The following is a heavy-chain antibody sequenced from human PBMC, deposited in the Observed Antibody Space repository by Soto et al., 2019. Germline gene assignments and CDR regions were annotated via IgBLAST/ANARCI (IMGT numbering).Heavy chain of an antibody. Sequence: GESLKISCKTSGYSFTTYWIGWVRQMPGKGLEWMGTFYPDDSDTRYSPSFQGQITISADKSISTAYLQWSSLKASDTAMYYCARHDSGSYYVSWGQGTLVTAPQ. J-gene: IGHJ5*02. V-gene: IGHV5-51*01. CDR2: FYPDDSDT. CDR3: ARHDSGSYYVS. CDR1: GYSFTTYW. D-gene: IGHD1-26*01.